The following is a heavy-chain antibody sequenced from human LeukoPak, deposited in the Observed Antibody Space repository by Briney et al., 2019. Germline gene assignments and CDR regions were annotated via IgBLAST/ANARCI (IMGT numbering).Heavy chain of an antibody. CDR2: ITGSGGIT. CDR1: GFTFGTYA. Sequence: GGSLRLSCAASGFTFGTYAMSWFRQAPGKGLEWVSGITGSGGITYYADSVKGRFTISRDNSENTLYLQMNSLRAEDAAVYYCAKDRYYDSSGYYLEGAFDIWGQGTMVTVSS. V-gene: IGHV3-23*01. CDR3: AKDRYYDSSGYYLEGAFDI. J-gene: IGHJ3*02. D-gene: IGHD3-22*01.